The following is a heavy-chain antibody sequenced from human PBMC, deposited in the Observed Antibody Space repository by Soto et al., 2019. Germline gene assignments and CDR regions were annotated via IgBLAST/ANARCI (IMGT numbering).Heavy chain of an antibody. Sequence: GGSLRLSCAASGFTFSRLAMGWVRQAPGKGLEWVSVIDYSGGTTYYTDSVKGRFIISRDNSKKMLYLQMNSLRAEDTAVYYCEKDATRTDGWYYFDYWGQGAPVTVYS. CDR2: IDYSGGTT. D-gene: IGHD2-2*03. CDR3: EKDATRTDGWYYFDY. J-gene: IGHJ4*02. CDR1: GFTFSRLA. V-gene: IGHV3-23*01.